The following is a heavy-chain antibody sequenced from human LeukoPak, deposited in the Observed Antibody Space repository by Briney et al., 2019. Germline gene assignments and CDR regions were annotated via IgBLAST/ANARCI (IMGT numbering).Heavy chain of an antibody. V-gene: IGHV3-23*01. Sequence: PGGSLRLSCAASGFTFSNYAMTWVRQAPGKGLEWVSAISGSGGRTYSADSVKGRFTISRDNSKNTLYLQMNSLRAEDTAVYYCAKDDYYYYGMDVWGQGTTVTVSS. CDR1: GFTFSNYA. J-gene: IGHJ6*02. CDR2: ISGSGGRT. CDR3: AKDDYYYYGMDV.